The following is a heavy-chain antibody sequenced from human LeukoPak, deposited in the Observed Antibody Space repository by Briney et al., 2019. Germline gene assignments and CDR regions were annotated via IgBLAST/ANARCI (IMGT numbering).Heavy chain of an antibody. V-gene: IGHV4-39*01. D-gene: IGHD3-22*01. CDR3: ARRGYYYDSGGYYYFDY. CDR1: GGSISSSSYC. J-gene: IGHJ4*02. CDR2: IYYSGTT. Sequence: PSETLSLTCTVTGGSISSSSYCWGWIRQPPGKRLEWIGSIYYSGTTYYNPSLKSQVTISVDTSKNSSSLKLTSVTAADTAVYYCARRGYYYDSGGYYYFDYWGQGTLVTVSS.